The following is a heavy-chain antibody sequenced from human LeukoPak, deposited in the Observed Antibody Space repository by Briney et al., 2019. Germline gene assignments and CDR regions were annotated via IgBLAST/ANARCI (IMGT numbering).Heavy chain of an antibody. J-gene: IGHJ4*02. CDR3: ARALGRIAVAGTGGY. V-gene: IGHV1-18*04. CDR1: GYTFTSYG. D-gene: IGHD6-19*01. CDR2: ISAYNDNT. Sequence: ASVKVSCKASGYTFTSYGISWVRQAPGQGLEWMGWISAYNDNTNYAQKLQGRVTMTTDTSTSTAYMELRSLRSDDTAVYYCARALGRIAVAGTGGYWGQGTLDTVSS.